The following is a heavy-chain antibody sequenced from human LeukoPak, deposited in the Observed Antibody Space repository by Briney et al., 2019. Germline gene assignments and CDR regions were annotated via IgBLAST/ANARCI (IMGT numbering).Heavy chain of an antibody. V-gene: IGHV3-33*01. CDR3: ARDDVSP. Sequence: GGSLRLSCAASGFTFSNYAMHWVRQAPGKGLEWVAVIWSDGGNKYYADSVKGRFTISRDNSKNTVSLQMNSLRAEDTAVYYCARDDVSPWGQGTLVTVSS. CDR1: GFTFSNYA. J-gene: IGHJ5*02. CDR2: IWSDGGNK.